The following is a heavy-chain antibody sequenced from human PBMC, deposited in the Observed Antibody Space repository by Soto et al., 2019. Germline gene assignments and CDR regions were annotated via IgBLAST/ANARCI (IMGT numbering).Heavy chain of an antibody. Sequence: EVQVLESGGGLVQPGGSLRLSCAASGFTFSNYAMNWVRQAPGKGLEWVSAIGGSGSITNYAASVKGRFTISRDNSTNTLYLQVNSLIAEDTAVYYCAKDRDFHYFYGMGVWDHGTTVTVSS. D-gene: IGHD3-10*01. CDR3: AKDRDFHYFYGMGV. CDR1: GFTFSNYA. CDR2: IGGSGSIT. J-gene: IGHJ6*02. V-gene: IGHV3-23*01.